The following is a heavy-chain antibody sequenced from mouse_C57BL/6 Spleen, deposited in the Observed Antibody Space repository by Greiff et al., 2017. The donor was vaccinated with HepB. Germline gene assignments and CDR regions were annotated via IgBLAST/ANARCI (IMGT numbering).Heavy chain of an antibody. D-gene: IGHD4-1*01. CDR3: ARSLNWDAMDY. Sequence: EVQLVESGGGLVQPGGSLSLSCAASGFTFTDYYMSWVRQPPGKALEWLGFIRNKANGYTTEYSASVKGRFTISRDNSQSILYLQMNALRAEDSATYYCARSLNWDAMDYWGQGTSVTVSS. CDR1: GFTFTDYY. J-gene: IGHJ4*01. V-gene: IGHV7-3*01. CDR2: IRNKANGYTT.